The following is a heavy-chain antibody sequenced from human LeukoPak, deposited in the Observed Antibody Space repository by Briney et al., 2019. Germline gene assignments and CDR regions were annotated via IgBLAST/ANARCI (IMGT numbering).Heavy chain of an antibody. CDR2: IYYSGST. CDR3: ARLASSDY. Sequence: SETLSLTCTVSGGSISSGGYYWGWIRQPPGKGLEWIGSIYYSGSTYYNPSLKSRVTISVDTSKNQFSLKLSSVTAADTAVYYCARLASSDYWGQGTLVTVSS. J-gene: IGHJ4*02. CDR1: GGSISSGGYY. D-gene: IGHD6-13*01. V-gene: IGHV4-39*07.